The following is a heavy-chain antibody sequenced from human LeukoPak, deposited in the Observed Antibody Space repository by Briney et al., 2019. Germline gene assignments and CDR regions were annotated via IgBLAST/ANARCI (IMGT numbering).Heavy chain of an antibody. CDR3: ARSGVTHATVNWFDP. V-gene: IGHV3-21*01. CDR2: ITSATSSSTKV. Sequence: GGSLRLSCAASGFIFSNYAMHWVRQAPGKGLEWVASITSATSSSTKVYYSDSLKGRFTISRDNAKSSLSLQMNGLRDEDTAIHYCARSGVTHATVNWFDPWGQGTLVTVSS. D-gene: IGHD2-21*02. J-gene: IGHJ5*02. CDR1: GFIFSNYA.